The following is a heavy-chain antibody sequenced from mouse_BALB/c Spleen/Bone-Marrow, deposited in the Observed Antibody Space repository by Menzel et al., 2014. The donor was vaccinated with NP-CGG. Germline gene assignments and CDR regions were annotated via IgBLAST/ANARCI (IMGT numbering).Heavy chain of an antibody. V-gene: IGHV5-12-2*01. CDR2: ISNGGGST. CDR1: GFTFSSYI. Sequence: EVQGVESGGGLVQLGGSLKISCAASGFTFSSYIMSWVRQTPEKRLEWVAYISNGGGSTYYPDTVKGRFTISRDNAKNTLYLQMISLKSEDTAMYYCARQGVYYGKTYYAMDYWGQGTSVTVSS. D-gene: IGHD2-1*01. J-gene: IGHJ4*01. CDR3: ARQGVYYGKTYYAMDY.